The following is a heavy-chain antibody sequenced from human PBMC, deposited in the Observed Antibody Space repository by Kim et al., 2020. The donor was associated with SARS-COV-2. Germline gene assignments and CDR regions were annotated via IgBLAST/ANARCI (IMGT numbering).Heavy chain of an antibody. CDR3: AREYYYGSGSYKGMDV. J-gene: IGHJ6*02. Sequence: SVKGRFTIARDNAKNSLYLQMNSLRDEDTAVYYCAREYYYGSGSYKGMDVWGQGTTVTVSS. D-gene: IGHD3-10*01. V-gene: IGHV3-48*02.